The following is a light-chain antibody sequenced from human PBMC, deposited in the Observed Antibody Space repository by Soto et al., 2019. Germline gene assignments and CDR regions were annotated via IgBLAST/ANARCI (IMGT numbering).Light chain of an antibody. CDR2: GAS. J-gene: IGKJ3*01. Sequence: EVGLTQSPGTLSLSPGERATLSCRASQSVSSSQLAWYQQRPGQAPRLLVYGASTRATGIADRFSGSGSGTDFTLTISRLEPEDFAVYYCQQYGSSGVTFGPGTKVDIK. CDR1: QSVSSSQ. V-gene: IGKV3-20*01. CDR3: QQYGSSGVT.